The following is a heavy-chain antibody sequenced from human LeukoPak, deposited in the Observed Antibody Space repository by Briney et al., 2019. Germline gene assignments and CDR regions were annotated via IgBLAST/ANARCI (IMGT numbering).Heavy chain of an antibody. Sequence: SETLSLTCSVSGGSISSSSYYWVWIRQPPGKGLEWIGSIYYSGSTYYNPSLKSRVTISVDTSKNQFSLNLRSVTAADTAVYYCATSGNDSALVKYLAYWGQGTLVTVSS. CDR3: ATSGNDSALVKYLAY. D-gene: IGHD5-18*01. CDR1: GGSISSSSYY. J-gene: IGHJ4*02. CDR2: IYYSGST. V-gene: IGHV4-39*01.